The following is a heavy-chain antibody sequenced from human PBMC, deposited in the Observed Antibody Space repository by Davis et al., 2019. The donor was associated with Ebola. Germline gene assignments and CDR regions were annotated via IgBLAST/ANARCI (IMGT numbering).Heavy chain of an antibody. J-gene: IGHJ4*02. V-gene: IGHV1-3*01. D-gene: IGHD6-19*01. CDR3: ARASFGYNSGWYADY. CDR2: VHGGNGNT. Sequence: AASVKVSCKASGYTFTSYAMNWVRQAPGQGLEWMGWVHGGNGNTKYSQRFQGRVTITTDTSASTVYLDLTSLRSEDTAVFYCARASFGYNSGWYADYWGPGSLVTVSS. CDR1: GYTFTSYA.